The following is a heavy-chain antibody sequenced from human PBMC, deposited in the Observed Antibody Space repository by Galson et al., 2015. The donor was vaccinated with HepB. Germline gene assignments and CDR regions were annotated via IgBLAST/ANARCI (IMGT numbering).Heavy chain of an antibody. D-gene: IGHD3-16*01. V-gene: IGHV3-23*01. Sequence: SLRIACAGSGFIFRHHAMAWIRQAPGKGLEWVPGINGRGTTRPYSDAGKGRFSISRDNSKDTVFLQMDNLRAEDTAAYYCVKEGSWFGGDWFDPWGQGALVTVS. CDR2: INGRGTTR. CDR1: GFIFRHHA. J-gene: IGHJ5*02. CDR3: VKEGSWFGGDWFDP.